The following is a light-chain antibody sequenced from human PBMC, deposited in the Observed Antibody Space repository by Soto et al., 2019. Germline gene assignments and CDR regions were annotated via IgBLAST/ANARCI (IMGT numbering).Light chain of an antibody. Sequence: EIVLTQSPGTLSLSPGERATLSCRASQSVSSNYLAWYQRKPGQAPRLLIYGASSRATDIPNRFSGSGSGTDCTRTITRLEPEDFAVYFCQQYGGSPPTFGQGTKVEIK. J-gene: IGKJ1*01. CDR3: QQYGGSPPT. V-gene: IGKV3-20*01. CDR1: QSVSSNY. CDR2: GAS.